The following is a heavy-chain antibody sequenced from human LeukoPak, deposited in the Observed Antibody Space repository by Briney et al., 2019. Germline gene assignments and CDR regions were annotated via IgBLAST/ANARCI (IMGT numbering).Heavy chain of an antibody. CDR2: IYPGDSDT. CDR3: ARRHLDPGRIVVATDGFDI. CDR1: GYSLSSYW. Sequence: GESLKISCKGSGYSLSSYWIGWVRQMPGKGLEWMGIIYPGDSDTRYSPSFQGQVTISADKSISTAYLQWSSLKASDSAMYYCARRHLDPGRIVVATDGFDIWGQGTMVTVSS. D-gene: IGHD3-22*01. V-gene: IGHV5-51*01. J-gene: IGHJ3*02.